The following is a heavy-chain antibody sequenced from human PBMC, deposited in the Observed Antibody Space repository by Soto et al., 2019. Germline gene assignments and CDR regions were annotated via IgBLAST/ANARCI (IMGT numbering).Heavy chain of an antibody. V-gene: IGHV3-21*01. D-gene: IGHD3-3*01. CDR2: ISSSSSYI. CDR3: FFRAEDGIRDRPTVSAFLLNRSSDL. Sequence: KGLEWVSSISSSSSYIYYAASVKGRFTISRDNAKNSLYLQMNSLRAEDTAVYYFFFRAEDGIRDRPTVSAFLLNRSSDL. J-gene: IGHJ2*01.